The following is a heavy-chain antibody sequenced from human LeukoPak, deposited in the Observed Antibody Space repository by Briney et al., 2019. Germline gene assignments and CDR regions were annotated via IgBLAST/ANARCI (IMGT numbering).Heavy chain of an antibody. J-gene: IGHJ4*02. D-gene: IGHD2-15*01. CDR1: GHSFTAYY. Sequence: GASVRVSCKTSGHSFTAYYMHWVRQAPGQGLEWMGWISAYNGDTKYAQKFQGRVTMTTDTSTSTAYMELRSLRSDDTAVYYCARDPGDIVVVVAAHDYWGQGTLVTVSS. CDR2: ISAYNGDT. V-gene: IGHV1-18*01. CDR3: ARDPGDIVVVVAAHDY.